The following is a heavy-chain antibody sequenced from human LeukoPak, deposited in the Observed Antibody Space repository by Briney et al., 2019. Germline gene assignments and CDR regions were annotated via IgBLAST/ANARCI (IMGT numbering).Heavy chain of an antibody. CDR2: IYYSGST. Sequence: SETLSLTCTVSGGSISDYYWSWIRQPPEKGLEWIGYIYYSGSTNYNPSLKSRVTISVDTSKNQFSLKLSSVTAADTAVYYCARARGYYGSGSNFDYWGQGTLVTVSS. CDR3: ARARGYYGSGSNFDY. J-gene: IGHJ4*02. D-gene: IGHD3-10*01. CDR1: GGSISDYY. V-gene: IGHV4-59*01.